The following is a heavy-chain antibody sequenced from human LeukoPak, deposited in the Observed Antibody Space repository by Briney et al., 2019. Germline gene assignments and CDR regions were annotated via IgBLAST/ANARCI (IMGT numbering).Heavy chain of an antibody. Sequence: PGGSLRSSCAAAGFTFSSYGMQWIRQGQGHGVAWVEVIRYDGSNKYYADSVKGRFTISPDNSKNALYLQMNSLRAEDTAVYSCAKDLYCSGGSCYSSYMDVWGKGTTVTVSS. V-gene: IGHV3-30*02. D-gene: IGHD2-15*01. CDR1: GFTFSSYG. CDR2: IRYDGSNK. J-gene: IGHJ6*03. CDR3: AKDLYCSGGSCYSSYMDV.